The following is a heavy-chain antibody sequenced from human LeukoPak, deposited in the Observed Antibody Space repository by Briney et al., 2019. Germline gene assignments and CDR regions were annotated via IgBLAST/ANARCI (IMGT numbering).Heavy chain of an antibody. J-gene: IGHJ4*02. Sequence: GGSLRLSCAASGFTFSSSWMHWVRQAPGKGLVWVSRINSDGSNTNYADSVKGRFTISRENAKNTLYLQMNSLRAEDTAVYYCARATGVRYFDYWGQGTLVTVSS. CDR3: ARATGVRYFDY. CDR1: GFTFSSSW. CDR2: INSDGSNT. V-gene: IGHV3-74*01. D-gene: IGHD7-27*01.